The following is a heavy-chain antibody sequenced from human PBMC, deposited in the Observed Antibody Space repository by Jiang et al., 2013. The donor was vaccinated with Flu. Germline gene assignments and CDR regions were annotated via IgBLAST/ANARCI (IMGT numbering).Heavy chain of an antibody. D-gene: IGHD6-19*01. CDR3: ARDHSKSGWYFDY. V-gene: IGHV1-2*04. CDR2: INPNSGGT. CDR1: GYTFTGYY. J-gene: IGHJ4*02. Sequence: GASVKVSCKASGYTFTGYYMHWVRQAPGQGLEWMGWINPNSGGTNYAQKFQGWVTMTRDTSISTAYMELSSLRSEDTAVYYCARDHSKSGWYFDYWGQGTLVTVSS.